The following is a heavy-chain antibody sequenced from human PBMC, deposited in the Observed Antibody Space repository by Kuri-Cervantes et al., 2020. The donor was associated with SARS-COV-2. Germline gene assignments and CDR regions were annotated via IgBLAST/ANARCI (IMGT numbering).Heavy chain of an antibody. CDR1: GFTFSSYA. Sequence: GGSLRLSCVASGFTFSSYAIHCVRQAPGKGLEWVAVTSDDGKKKYYADSVKGRFTISRDNSKNTVYLQMNSLRSEDTAVYYCARVAGEGPIYYYYMDVWGKGTTVTVSS. V-gene: IGHV3-30*04. J-gene: IGHJ6*03. CDR2: TSDDGKKK. D-gene: IGHD2-21*01. CDR3: ARVAGEGPIYYYYMDV.